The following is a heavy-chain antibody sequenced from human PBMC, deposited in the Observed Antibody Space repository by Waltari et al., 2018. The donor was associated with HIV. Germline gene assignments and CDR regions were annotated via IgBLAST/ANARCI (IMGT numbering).Heavy chain of an antibody. CDR3: ARDFRGGLNWFDP. Sequence: QVQLVQSGAEVETPGASVTVSCQASGYTFTGYHMHVVRQAPGQGLEWMGWINPNSGGTNYAQKFQGRVTMTRDTSISTAYMELSRLRSDDTAVYYCARDFRGGLNWFDPWGQGTLVTVSS. CDR2: INPNSGGT. CDR1: GYTFTGYH. J-gene: IGHJ5*02. D-gene: IGHD2-21*01. V-gene: IGHV1-2*02.